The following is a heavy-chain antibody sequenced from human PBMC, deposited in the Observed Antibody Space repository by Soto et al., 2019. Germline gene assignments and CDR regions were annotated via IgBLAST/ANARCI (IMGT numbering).Heavy chain of an antibody. Sequence: PSETLSLTCTLSGGSISSSVYYWGWIRQHPGKGLEWIESIYYSGSTYYKKSLNSLVTISVDTSKNHFSLRLSSVTSADTALYYCARHDDCSGGACSTGRWFDPWGQGTLVTVSS. CDR2: IYYSGST. CDR3: ARHDDCSGGACSTGRWFDP. D-gene: IGHD2-15*01. V-gene: IGHV4-39*01. CDR1: GGSISSSVYY. J-gene: IGHJ5*02.